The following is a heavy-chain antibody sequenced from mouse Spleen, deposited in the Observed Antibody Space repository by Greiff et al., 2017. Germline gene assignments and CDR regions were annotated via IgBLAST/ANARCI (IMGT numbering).Heavy chain of an antibody. CDR1: GYSITSGYY. D-gene: IGHD1-1*01. Sequence: EVQLQESGPGLVKPSQSLSLTCSVTGYSITSGYYWNWIRQFPGNKLEWMGYISYDGSNNYNPSLKNRISITRDTSKNQFFLKLNSVTTEDTATYYCARGHYYDGSYAMDYWGQGTSVTVSS. J-gene: IGHJ4*01. V-gene: IGHV3-6*01. CDR2: ISYDGSN. CDR3: ARGHYYDGSYAMDY.